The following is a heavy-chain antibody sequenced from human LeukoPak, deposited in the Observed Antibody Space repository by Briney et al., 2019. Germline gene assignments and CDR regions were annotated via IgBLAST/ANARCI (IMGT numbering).Heavy chain of an antibody. CDR3: ARVSTVVTLMVPADY. Sequence: ASVKVSCKASGYTFTSYGISWVRQAPGQGLEWMGWISAYNGNTNYAQKLQGRVTMTTDTSTSTAYMELRSLRSDDTAVYYCARVSTVVTLMVPADYWGQGTLVTVSS. CDR2: ISAYNGNT. V-gene: IGHV1-18*01. D-gene: IGHD4-23*01. J-gene: IGHJ4*02. CDR1: GYTFTSYG.